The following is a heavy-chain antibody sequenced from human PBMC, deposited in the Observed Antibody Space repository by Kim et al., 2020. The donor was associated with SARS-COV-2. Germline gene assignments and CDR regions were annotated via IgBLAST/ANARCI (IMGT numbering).Heavy chain of an antibody. V-gene: IGHV4-39*01. J-gene: IGHJ4*02. Sequence: TPSLKGRGTISIDTSKNQFSLKLSSVTAADTAVYYCARRSYYDSSGYYKYWGQGTLVTVSS. CDR3: ARRSYYDSSGYYKY. D-gene: IGHD3-22*01.